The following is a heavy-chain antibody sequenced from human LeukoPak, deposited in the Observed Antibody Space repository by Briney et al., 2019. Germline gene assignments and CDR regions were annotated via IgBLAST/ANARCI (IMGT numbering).Heavy chain of an antibody. D-gene: IGHD3-22*01. V-gene: IGHV4-4*07. CDR3: ARAIHYYDSSGFYPNWFDP. CDR2: IYTSGST. CDR1: GGSISSYY. Sequence: SETLSPTCTVSGGSISSYYWSWIRQPAGKGLEWIGRIYTSGSTNYNPSLKSRVTMSVDTSKNQFSLKLSSVTAADTAVYYCARAIHYYDSSGFYPNWFDPWGQGTLVTVSS. J-gene: IGHJ5*02.